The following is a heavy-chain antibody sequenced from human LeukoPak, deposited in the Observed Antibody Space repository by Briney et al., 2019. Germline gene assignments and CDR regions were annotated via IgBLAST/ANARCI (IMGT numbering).Heavy chain of an antibody. J-gene: IGHJ4*02. Sequence: GSLRLSCAASGFTFSNYWMNWVRQAPGKGLEWVSYISSSSSTIYYADSVKGRFTISRDNAKNSLYLQMNSLRAEDTAVYYCAREPLDIVVVPAAMPFDYWGQGTLVTVSS. CDR3: AREPLDIVVVPAAMPFDY. D-gene: IGHD2-2*01. CDR1: GFTFSNYW. CDR2: ISSSSSTI. V-gene: IGHV3-48*01.